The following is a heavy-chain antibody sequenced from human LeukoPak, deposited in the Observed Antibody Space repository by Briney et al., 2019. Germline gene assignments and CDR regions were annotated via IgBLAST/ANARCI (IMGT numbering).Heavy chain of an antibody. CDR1: GFTFSRYS. Sequence: GGSLRLSCAASGFTFSRYSVNWVRQAPGKGLEWVSYISGSSSTIYYADSVKGRFTISRDNAKNSLYLQMNSLRDEDTAVYYCARGAGRGGYYFDYWGQGTLVSVSS. J-gene: IGHJ4*02. CDR3: ARGAGRGGYYFDY. D-gene: IGHD6-13*01. CDR2: ISGSSSTI. V-gene: IGHV3-48*02.